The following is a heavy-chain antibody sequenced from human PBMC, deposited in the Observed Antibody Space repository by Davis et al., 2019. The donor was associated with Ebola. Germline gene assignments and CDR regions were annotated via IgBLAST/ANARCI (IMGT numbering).Heavy chain of an antibody. CDR2: IYYSGST. D-gene: IGHD4-17*01. Sequence: SETLSLTCAVYGGSFSGYYWSWIRQPPGKGLEWIGYIYYSGSTNYNPSLKSRVTISVDRSKNQFSLKLSSVTAADTAVYYCASMMTTVTSGWFDPWGQGTLVTVSS. CDR1: GGSFSGYY. V-gene: IGHV4-59*12. J-gene: IGHJ5*02. CDR3: ASMMTTVTSGWFDP.